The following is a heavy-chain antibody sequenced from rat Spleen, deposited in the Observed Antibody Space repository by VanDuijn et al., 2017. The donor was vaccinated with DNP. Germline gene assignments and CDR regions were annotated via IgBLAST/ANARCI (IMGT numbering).Heavy chain of an antibody. CDR3: ATEDYGYPFDY. J-gene: IGHJ2*01. Sequence: VQLVESGGGLLQPGRSLKLSCAASGFTFGDYNMAWVRQAPKKGLEWVATIIYDGGGTYYRDSVKGRFTISRDNAKSTLYLQMDSLRSEDTATYYCATEDYGYPFDYWGQGVMVTVSS. D-gene: IGHD1-7*01. V-gene: IGHV5S10*01. CDR2: IIYDGGGT. CDR1: GFTFGDYN.